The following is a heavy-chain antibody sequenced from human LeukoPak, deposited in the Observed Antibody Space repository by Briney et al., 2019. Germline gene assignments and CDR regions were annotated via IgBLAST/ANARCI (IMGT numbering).Heavy chain of an antibody. CDR1: GLTFDDYG. J-gene: IGHJ4*02. Sequence: GGSLRLSCVASGLTFDDYGMSWVRQAPGQGLEWVSGINCNGGTTTYADSVKGRFTISRDNAKNSLYLQMNSLRVEDTAFYYCARNSGANVYTYSFQYWGRGTLVTVSS. V-gene: IGHV3-20*04. CDR3: ARNSGANVYTYSFQY. D-gene: IGHD1-26*01. CDR2: INCNGGTT.